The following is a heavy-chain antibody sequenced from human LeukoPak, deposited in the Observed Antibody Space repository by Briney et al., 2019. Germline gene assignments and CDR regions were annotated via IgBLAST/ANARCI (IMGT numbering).Heavy chain of an antibody. D-gene: IGHD1-26*01. J-gene: IGHJ4*02. V-gene: IGHV1-3*01. Sequence: WASVKVSCKASGYTFTSYAMHWVRQAPGQRLEWMGWINAGNGNTKYSQKFQGRVTITRDISASTAYMELSSLRSEDTAVYYCARVSGSQDFDYWGQGTLVTVSS. CDR1: GYTFTSYA. CDR2: INAGNGNT. CDR3: ARVSGSQDFDY.